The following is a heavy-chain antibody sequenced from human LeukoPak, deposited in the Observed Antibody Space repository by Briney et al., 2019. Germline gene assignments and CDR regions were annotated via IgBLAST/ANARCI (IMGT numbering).Heavy chain of an antibody. J-gene: IGHJ4*02. CDR3: ARDNYSYGSFDY. Sequence: SETLSLTCTVSDDSISDYYRGWIRQPPGKGLEWIGYFHNSGTSTYNPSLKSRVTISVDTSKNQFSLKLSSVTAADTAVYYCARDNYSYGSFDYWGQGTLVTVSS. CDR2: FHNSGTS. D-gene: IGHD5-18*01. CDR1: DDSISDYY. V-gene: IGHV4-59*12.